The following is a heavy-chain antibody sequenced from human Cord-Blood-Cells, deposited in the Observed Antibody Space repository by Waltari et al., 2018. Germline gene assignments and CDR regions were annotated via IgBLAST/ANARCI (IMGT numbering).Heavy chain of an antibody. CDR2: INPNSGGT. V-gene: IGHV1-2*04. Sequence: QVQLVQAGAEVKKPGASVKGSCKASGYTFTGYSMHWVRQAPGQGLEWMGWINPNSGGTNYAQKFQGWVTMTRDTSISTAYMELSRLRSDDTAVYYCATIAAAGAEYFQHWGQGTLVTVSS. J-gene: IGHJ1*01. CDR1: GYTFTGYS. CDR3: ATIAAAGAEYFQH. D-gene: IGHD6-13*01.